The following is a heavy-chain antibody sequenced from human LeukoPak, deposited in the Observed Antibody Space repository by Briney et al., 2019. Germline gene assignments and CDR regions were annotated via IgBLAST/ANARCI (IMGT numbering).Heavy chain of an antibody. D-gene: IGHD2-21*01. CDR2: IYFSENT. CDR1: GGSISSGGYY. CDR3: ARVSYGGNFFDY. Sequence: SQTLSLACTVSGGSISSGGYYWSWIRQHPGKGLEWIGYIYFSENTYYNPSLKSRVTISVDTSKNQFSLKLSSVTAADTAVYYCARVSYGGNFFDYWGQGTLVTVSS. J-gene: IGHJ4*02. V-gene: IGHV4-31*03.